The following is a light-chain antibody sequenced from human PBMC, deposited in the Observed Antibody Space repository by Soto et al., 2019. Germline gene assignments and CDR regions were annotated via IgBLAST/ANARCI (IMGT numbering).Light chain of an antibody. CDR1: SSDVGGYNY. Sequence: QSALTQPRSVSGSPGQSVTISCTGTSSDVGGYNYVSWYQQHPGKAPKLMIYDVSKWPSGVPDRFSGSKSGNTASLTISGLQAEDEADYYCGSYAGAFGGGTKVTVL. J-gene: IGLJ3*02. CDR2: DVS. CDR3: GSYAGA. V-gene: IGLV2-11*01.